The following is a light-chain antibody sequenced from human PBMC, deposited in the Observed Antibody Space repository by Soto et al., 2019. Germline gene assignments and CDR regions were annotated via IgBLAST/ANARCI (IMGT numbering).Light chain of an antibody. CDR2: DAS. V-gene: IGKV1-5*01. CDR3: QQYDSYSSGP. J-gene: IGKJ1*01. CDR1: QTINSW. Sequence: SEVTQCPCTLSASVGDRVTITCRASQTINSWLAWYQQKPGKAPKVLIFDASSLKTGVPSRFSGSGSGTEFTLTISNLQPDDFATSYCQQYDSYSSGPFGQGTKVDI.